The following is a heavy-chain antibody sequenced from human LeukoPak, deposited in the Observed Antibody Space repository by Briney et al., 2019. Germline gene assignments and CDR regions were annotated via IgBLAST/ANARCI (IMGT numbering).Heavy chain of an antibody. Sequence: PSETLSLTCAVYGGSFSGYYWSWIRQPPGKGLEWIGEINHSGSTNYNPSLKSRVTIPVDTSKNQFSLKLSSVTAADTAVYYCATHTGVSAEYFQHWGQGTLVTVSS. J-gene: IGHJ1*01. CDR2: INHSGST. V-gene: IGHV4-34*01. CDR3: ATHTGVSAEYFQH. CDR1: GGSFSGYY.